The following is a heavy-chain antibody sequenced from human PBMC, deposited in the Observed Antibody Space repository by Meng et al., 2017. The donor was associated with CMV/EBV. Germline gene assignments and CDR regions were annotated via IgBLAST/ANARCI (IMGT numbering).Heavy chain of an antibody. V-gene: IGHV4-31*03. CDR2: IYYSGST. CDR1: GGSISSGGYY. J-gene: IGHJ5*02. CDR3: AREVGSRGWFDP. D-gene: IGHD6-13*01. Sequence: SETLSLTCTVPGGSISSGGYYWSWIRQHPGKGLEWIGYIYYSGSTYYNPSLKSRVTISVDTSKNQFSLKLSSVTAADTAVYYCAREVGSRGWFDPWGQGTLVTVSS.